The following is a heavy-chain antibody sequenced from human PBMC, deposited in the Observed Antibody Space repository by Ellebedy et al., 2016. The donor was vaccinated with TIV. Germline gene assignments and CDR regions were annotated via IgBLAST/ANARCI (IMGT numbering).Heavy chain of an antibody. D-gene: IGHD4-23*01. CDR2: IYTSGST. CDR3: ARDLGGNSDSALRY. V-gene: IGHV4-4*07. CDR1: GGSISSYY. J-gene: IGHJ4*02. Sequence: SETLSLXXTVSGGSISSYYWSWIRQPAGKGLEWIGRIYTSGSTNYNPSLKSRVTMSVDTSKNQFSLKLSSVTAADTAVYYCARDLGGNSDSALRYWGQGTLVTVSS.